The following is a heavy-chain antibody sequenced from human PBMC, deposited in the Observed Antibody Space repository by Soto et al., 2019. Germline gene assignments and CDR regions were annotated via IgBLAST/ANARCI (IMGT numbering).Heavy chain of an antibody. Sequence: ASVKVSCKASGYTFTGYYMHWVRQAPGQGLEWMGWINPNSGGTNYAQKFQGRVTMTRDTSISTAYMELSRLRSDDTAVYYCARQLTVDTAMVGHWGQGTLVTVSS. J-gene: IGHJ4*02. CDR1: GYTFTGYY. CDR2: INPNSGGT. V-gene: IGHV1-2*02. CDR3: ARQLTVDTAMVGH. D-gene: IGHD5-18*01.